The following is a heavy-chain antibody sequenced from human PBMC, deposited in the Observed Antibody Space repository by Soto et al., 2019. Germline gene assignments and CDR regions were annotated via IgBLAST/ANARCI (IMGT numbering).Heavy chain of an antibody. CDR2: IYFSGST. Sequence: PSETLSLTYSVFGASVNSGGYYWSWIRQLPGKGLEWIGYIYFSGSTYYNPSLESRVSISLDTSQNQFSLNLRSVTAADTALYFCASGDAWEVLFVYWGPGTLVTVSS. CDR1: GASVNSGGYY. D-gene: IGHD1-26*01. J-gene: IGHJ4*02. CDR3: ASGDAWEVLFVY. V-gene: IGHV4-31*03.